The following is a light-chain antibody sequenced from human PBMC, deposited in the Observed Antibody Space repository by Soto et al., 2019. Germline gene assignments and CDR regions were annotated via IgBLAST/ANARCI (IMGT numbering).Light chain of an antibody. J-gene: IGLJ1*01. V-gene: IGLV3-1*01. Sequence: SYELTQPPSVSVSPGQTASITCSGAKLGDKYACWYQQKPGQSPVLVIYQDSKRPSGIPERFSGSNSGNTDTMTISGTQAMDKTDSPRHAGASSTAPSGFGAGTQV. CDR1: KLGDKY. CDR2: QDS. CDR3: HAGASSTAPSG.